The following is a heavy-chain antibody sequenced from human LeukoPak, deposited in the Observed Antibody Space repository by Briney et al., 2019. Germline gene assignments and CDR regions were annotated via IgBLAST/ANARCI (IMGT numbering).Heavy chain of an antibody. CDR3: AKRYCSGGSCGFFDY. CDR2: ISGSGVTT. Sequence: PGGSLRLSCAASGFTFDDYGMSWVRQAPGKGLEWVSAISGSGVTTYYADSVKGRFTISRDNSRNTLYLQMNSLRAEDTALYYCAKRYCSGGSCGFFDYWGQGTLVTVSS. V-gene: IGHV3-23*01. D-gene: IGHD2-15*01. J-gene: IGHJ4*02. CDR1: GFTFDDYG.